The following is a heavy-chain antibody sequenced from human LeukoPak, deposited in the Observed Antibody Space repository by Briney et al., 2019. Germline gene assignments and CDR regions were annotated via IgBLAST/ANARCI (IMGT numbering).Heavy chain of an antibody. CDR3: AKGSGRETYYYYMDV. V-gene: IGHV3-23*01. D-gene: IGHD3-10*01. J-gene: IGHJ6*03. CDR1: GFTFSSYA. CDR2: ISGSGGST. Sequence: GGSLRLSCAASGFTFSSYAMSWVRQAPGKGLEWVSAISGSGGSTYYADSVKRRFTISRDNSKNTLYLQMNSLRAEDTAVYYCAKGSGRETYYYYMDVWGKGTTVTVSS.